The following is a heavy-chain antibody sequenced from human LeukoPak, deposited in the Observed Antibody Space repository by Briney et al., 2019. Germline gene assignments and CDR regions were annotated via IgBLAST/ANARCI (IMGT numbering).Heavy chain of an antibody. Sequence: PSETLSLTCTVSGGSISSYYWSWIQQPAGKGLESIGHISTSGSTNYNPSLKSRVTMSVDTSKNQFSLKLSSVTAADTAVYYCARVRYSDSSVLTRKRSYYFDYWGQGTPVTVSS. CDR2: ISTSGST. V-gene: IGHV4-4*07. CDR1: GGSISSYY. D-gene: IGHD3-22*01. CDR3: ARVRYSDSSVLTRKRSYYFDY. J-gene: IGHJ4*02.